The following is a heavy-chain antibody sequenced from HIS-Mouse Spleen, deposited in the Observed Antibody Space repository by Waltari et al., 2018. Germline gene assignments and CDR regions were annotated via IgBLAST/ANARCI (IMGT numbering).Heavy chain of an antibody. V-gene: IGHV4-39*07. CDR3: AREIPYSSSWYDWYFDL. J-gene: IGHJ2*01. CDR2: IYCSGRP. CDR1: GGSISSSSYY. D-gene: IGHD6-13*01. Sequence: QLQLQESGPGLVKPSETLSLTCTVSGGSISSSSYYWGGVRQPPGKGLGGIGSIYCSGRPSYNPSPKRRVTLSVDTSKTQFSLKLSSVTAADTAVYYCAREIPYSSSWYDWYFDLWGRGTLVTVSS.